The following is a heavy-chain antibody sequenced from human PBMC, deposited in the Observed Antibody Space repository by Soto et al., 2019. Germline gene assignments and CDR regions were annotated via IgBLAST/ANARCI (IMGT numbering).Heavy chain of an antibody. J-gene: IGHJ4*02. CDR3: VRARVDY. V-gene: IGHV3-7*03. Sequence: EVQLVESGKDLVQPGGSLRLSCASSGFTFNTYWMTWARQAPGKGLEWVATINKDGSEKYYGDPVKGRFTISRDNAKNSVFLQMDSLRAEDTAVYYCVRARVDYWGRGILVTSSS. CDR2: INKDGSEK. CDR1: GFTFNTYW.